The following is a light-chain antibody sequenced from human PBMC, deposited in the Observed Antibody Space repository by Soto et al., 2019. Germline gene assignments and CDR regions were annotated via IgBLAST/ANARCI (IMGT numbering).Light chain of an antibody. CDR1: QSVSSY. CDR3: QQEDT. J-gene: IGKJ3*01. V-gene: IGKV3-11*01. Sequence: EIVLTQSPATLSLSPGERATLSCRASQSVSSYLAWYQQKPGQAPRLLIYDASNRATGIPARFSGSGSGTDFTLTIRSLEPEDFAVYYCQQEDTFGPGTKVDIK. CDR2: DAS.